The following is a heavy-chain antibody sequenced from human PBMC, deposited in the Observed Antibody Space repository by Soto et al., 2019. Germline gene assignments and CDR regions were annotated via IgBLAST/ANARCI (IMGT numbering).Heavy chain of an antibody. D-gene: IGHD3-10*01. J-gene: IGHJ3*02. Sequence: ASVKVSCKASAYTLTDHGISWVRQAPGQGLEWMGWISAYNGNTNYAQKLQGRVTMTTDTSTSTAYMELRSLRSDDTAVYYCARDRARGGAFDIWGQGTMVTVSS. V-gene: IGHV1-18*04. CDR3: ARDRARGGAFDI. CDR2: ISAYNGNT. CDR1: AYTLTDHG.